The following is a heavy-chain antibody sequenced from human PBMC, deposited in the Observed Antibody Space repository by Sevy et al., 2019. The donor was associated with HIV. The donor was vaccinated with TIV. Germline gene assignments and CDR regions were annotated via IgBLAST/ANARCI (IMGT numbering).Heavy chain of an antibody. D-gene: IGHD2-15*01. CDR1: GGSISSGGYY. V-gene: IGHV4-31*03. Sequence: SETLSLTCTVSGGSISSGGYYWSWIRQHPGKGLEWIGYIYYSGSTYYNPSLKSRVTISVGTSKNQFSLKLSSVTAADTAVYYCARENCSGGSCSQYNWFDPWGQGTLVTVSS. CDR2: IYYSGST. J-gene: IGHJ5*02. CDR3: ARENCSGGSCSQYNWFDP.